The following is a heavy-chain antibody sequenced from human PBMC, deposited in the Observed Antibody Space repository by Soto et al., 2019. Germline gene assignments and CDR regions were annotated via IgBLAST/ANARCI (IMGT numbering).Heavy chain of an antibody. D-gene: IGHD6-6*01. J-gene: IGHJ5*02. Sequence: SETLSLTCTVSGGSISSYYWSWIRQPPGKGLEWTGYIYYSGSTNYNPSLKSRVTISVDTSKNQFSLKLSSVTAADTAVYYCARAQQLGKGLWFDPWGQGALVTVSS. CDR2: IYYSGST. V-gene: IGHV4-59*01. CDR3: ARAQQLGKGLWFDP. CDR1: GGSISSYY.